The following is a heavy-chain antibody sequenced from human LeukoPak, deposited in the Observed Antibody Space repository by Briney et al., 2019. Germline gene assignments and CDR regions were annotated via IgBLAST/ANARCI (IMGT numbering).Heavy chain of an antibody. D-gene: IGHD3-22*01. J-gene: IGHJ4*02. V-gene: IGHV1-2*02. CDR3: ARDVRAYYYDSSGYGY. CDR1: GYTFTGYY. Sequence: ASVKVSCKASGYTFTGYYMDWVQMAPAQGLEWMGWINPNSGGTNYAQKFQGRVTMTRDTSISTAYMELSRLRSDDTAVYYCARDVRAYYYDSSGYGYWGEGTLVTVSS. CDR2: INPNSGGT.